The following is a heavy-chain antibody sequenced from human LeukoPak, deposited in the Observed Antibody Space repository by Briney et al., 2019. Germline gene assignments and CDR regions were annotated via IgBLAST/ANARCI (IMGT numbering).Heavy chain of an antibody. J-gene: IGHJ4*02. CDR1: GFTVSSNC. CDR2: IYNDGST. Sequence: GGSLRLSCVASGFTVSSNCMSWVRQAPGKGLEWVSIIYNDGSTFYADSVKGRFTISRDNSKNTLYLQMDSLSAEDTAVYYCARDSSSGWASFDYWGQGTLVTVSS. CDR3: ARDSSSGWASFDY. V-gene: IGHV3-53*01. D-gene: IGHD6-19*01.